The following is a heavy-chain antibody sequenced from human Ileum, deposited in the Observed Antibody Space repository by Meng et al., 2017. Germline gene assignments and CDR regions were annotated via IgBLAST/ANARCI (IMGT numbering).Heavy chain of an antibody. V-gene: IGHV3-23*01. CDR2: IGGSGATT. D-gene: IGHD6-13*01. CDR1: GLTFSSYA. Sequence: GESLKISCAASGLTFSSYAMSWVRQAPGKGLEWVSGIGGSGATTYYADSVKGRFTISRDNSKNTLFLQMNSLRAEDTAVYYCATSTYSSSWYYFGYWGQGTLVTGSS. CDR3: ATSTYSSSWYYFGY. J-gene: IGHJ4*02.